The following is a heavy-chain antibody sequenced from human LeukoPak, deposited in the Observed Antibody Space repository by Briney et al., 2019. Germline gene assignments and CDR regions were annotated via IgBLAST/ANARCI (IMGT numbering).Heavy chain of an antibody. V-gene: IGHV3-30*18. CDR3: AKNPQIQRWRLDVVDI. CDR2: SSYDGSND. CDR1: GFTFSRFA. Sequence: GGSLRLSCEASGFTFSRFAMHWVRQAPGKGLEWVGISSYDGSNDYYADSVKGRFTISRDKSKNTLYLQMNSLRPEDTAVYYCAKNPQIQRWRLDVVDIWGQGTMVTVSS. D-gene: IGHD5-18*01. J-gene: IGHJ3*02.